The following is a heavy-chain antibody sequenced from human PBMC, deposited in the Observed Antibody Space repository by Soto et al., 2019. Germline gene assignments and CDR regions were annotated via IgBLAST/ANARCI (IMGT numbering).Heavy chain of an antibody. CDR2: ISSSGSTI. D-gene: IGHD4-4*01. J-gene: IGHJ6*03. CDR3: ARRNFDYSNYPYYYYYMDV. V-gene: IGHV3-11*01. CDR1: GFTFSDYY. Sequence: GGSLRLSCAASGFTFSDYYMSWIRQAPGKGLEWVSYISSSGSTIYYADFVKGRFTISRDNAKNSLYLQMNSLRAEDTAVYYCARRNFDYSNYPYYYYYMDVWGKGTTVTVSS.